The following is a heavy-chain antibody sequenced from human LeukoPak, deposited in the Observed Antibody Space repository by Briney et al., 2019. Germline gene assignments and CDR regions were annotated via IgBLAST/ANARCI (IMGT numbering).Heavy chain of an antibody. CDR3: ARDLRDSSSWYWFDP. J-gene: IGHJ5*02. V-gene: IGHV4-38-2*02. CDR2: IYHSGST. D-gene: IGHD6-13*01. Sequence: SETLSLTCTVSGYSISSGYYWGWIRQPPGKGLEWIGSIYHSGSTYYNPSLKSRVTISVDTSKNHFSLKLSSVTAADTAVYYCARDLRDSSSWYWFDPWGQGTLVTVSS. CDR1: GYSISSGYY.